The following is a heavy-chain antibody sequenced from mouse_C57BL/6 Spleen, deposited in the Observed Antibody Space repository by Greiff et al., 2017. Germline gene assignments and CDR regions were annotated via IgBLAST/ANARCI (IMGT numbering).Heavy chain of an antibody. Sequence: VQLQQSGAELVKPGASVKISCKASGYAFSSYWMSWVKQRPGKGLEWIGQIYPGDGDTNYNGKFKGKATLTADKSSSTAYMQLRSLTSGDSAVYSGASARVTTYDLDYWGQGTTLTVSS. CDR1: GYAFSSYW. CDR2: IYPGDGDT. D-gene: IGHD2-2*01. V-gene: IGHV1-80*01. J-gene: IGHJ2*01. CDR3: ASARVTTYDLDY.